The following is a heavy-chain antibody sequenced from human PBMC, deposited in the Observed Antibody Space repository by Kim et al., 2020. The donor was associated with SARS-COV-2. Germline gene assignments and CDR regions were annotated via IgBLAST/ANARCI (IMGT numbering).Heavy chain of an antibody. CDR3: AGGRAVAGTGSYYYYYYMDV. Sequence: SETLSLTCTVSGGSISSYYWSWIWQRPGQGLEWIGNIYYSWSTNTNSSLKSRVTITVDTAKNQFSLRLSSVTAADTAVYYCAGGRAVAGTGSYYYYYYMDVWGKGTTVTVSS. CDR2: IYYSWST. D-gene: IGHD6-13*01. CDR1: GGSISSYY. V-gene: IGHV4-59*01. J-gene: IGHJ6*03.